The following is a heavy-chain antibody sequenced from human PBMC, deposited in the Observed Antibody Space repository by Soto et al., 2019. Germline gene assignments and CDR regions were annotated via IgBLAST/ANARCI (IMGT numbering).Heavy chain of an antibody. CDR1: GLPFSTFC. D-gene: IGHD3-10*01. CDR3: ARGRSFSYDSTPPPMFDP. CDR2: IGTLSDT. V-gene: IGHV3-13*01. Sequence: PXESLSLSCAGSGLPFSTFCIHWVRQAPGKGLEWVSGIGTLSDTFYAASVQSRFTISRQNAKNSVYLQMNSLRAGDTAFYYCARGRSFSYDSTPPPMFDPWGQGTLVTVSS. J-gene: IGHJ5*02.